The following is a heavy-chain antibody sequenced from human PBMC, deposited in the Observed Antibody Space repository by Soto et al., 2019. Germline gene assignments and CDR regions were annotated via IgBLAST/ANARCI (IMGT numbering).Heavy chain of an antibody. CDR1: GYSFTSYW. Sequence: GESLKISCKGSGYSFTSYWIGWVRQMPGKGLEWMGIIYPGDSDTRYSPSFQGQVTISADKSISTAYLQWSSLKASDTAMYYCAIPHYYGSATHAFDIWGQGTMVPVSS. V-gene: IGHV5-51*01. J-gene: IGHJ3*02. D-gene: IGHD3-10*01. CDR3: AIPHYYGSATHAFDI. CDR2: IYPGDSDT.